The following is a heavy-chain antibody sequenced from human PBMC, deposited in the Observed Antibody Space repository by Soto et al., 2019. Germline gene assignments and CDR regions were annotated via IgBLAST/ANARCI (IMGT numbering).Heavy chain of an antibody. J-gene: IGHJ5*02. CDR3: ARESCGGDCYWAWFDP. Sequence: SVKVSCKASGGTFSSYAISWVRQAPGQGLEWMGGIIPIFGTANYAQKFQGRVTITADESTSTAYMELSSLRSEDTAVYYCARESCGGDCYWAWFDPWGQGTLVTVSS. D-gene: IGHD2-21*02. V-gene: IGHV1-69*13. CDR2: IIPIFGTA. CDR1: GGTFSSYA.